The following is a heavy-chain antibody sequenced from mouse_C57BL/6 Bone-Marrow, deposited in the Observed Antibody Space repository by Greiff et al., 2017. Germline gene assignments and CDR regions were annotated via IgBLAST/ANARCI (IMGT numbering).Heavy chain of an antibody. CDR2: INPNNGGT. D-gene: IGHD2-3*01. CDR3: ALYDGYYEVDY. Sequence: EVKLQQSGPELVKPGASVKISCKASGYTFTDYYMNWVKQSHGKSLEWIGDINPNNGGTSYNQKFKGKATLTVDKSSSTAYMELRSLTSEDSAVYYCALYDGYYEVDYWGQGTTLTVSS. V-gene: IGHV1-26*01. J-gene: IGHJ2*01. CDR1: GYTFTDYY.